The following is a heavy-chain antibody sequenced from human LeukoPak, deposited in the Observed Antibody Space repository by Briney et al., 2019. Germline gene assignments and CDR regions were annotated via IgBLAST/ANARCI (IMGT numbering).Heavy chain of an antibody. J-gene: IGHJ6*03. CDR2: MNAGNGNT. CDR3: ARGRGTSGSNRDFYYYYYLDV. V-gene: IGHV1-3*01. Sequence: ASVKVSCKASGYIFTDYAIHWLRQAPGQRPEWMGWMNAGNGNTKYSQKFQGRITLIRDTSAATAYMELSSLRHDDLAVYYCARGRGTSGSNRDFYYYYYLDVWGKGTTVTVSS. CDR1: GYIFTDYA. D-gene: IGHD2-15*01.